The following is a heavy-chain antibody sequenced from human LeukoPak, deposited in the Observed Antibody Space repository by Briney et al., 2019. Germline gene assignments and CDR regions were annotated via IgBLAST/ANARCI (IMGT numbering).Heavy chain of an antibody. J-gene: IGHJ4*02. CDR1: GFIFSDYS. Sequence: GGSLRLSCVASGFIFSDYSMAWVRQAPGKGLEWLSYISGNGGVIQYADSVKGRFTISRDNAKNLLYLQMDSLRVEDTAIYYCARDPRTVRIWGQGTLVTVSS. V-gene: IGHV3-48*04. CDR3: ARDPRTVRI. D-gene: IGHD1-1*01. CDR2: ISGNGGVI.